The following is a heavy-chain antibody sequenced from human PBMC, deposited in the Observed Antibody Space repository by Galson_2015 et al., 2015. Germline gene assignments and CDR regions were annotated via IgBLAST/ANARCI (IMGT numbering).Heavy chain of an antibody. Sequence: SLRLSCAASGFTFSSYAMHWVRQAPGKGLEWVAVISYDGSNKYYADSVKGRFTISRDNSKNTLYLQMNSLGAEDTAVYYCARVEILTGYYEGGFDYWGQGTLVTVSS. J-gene: IGHJ4*02. CDR2: ISYDGSNK. CDR3: ARVEILTGYYEGGFDY. D-gene: IGHD3-9*01. CDR1: GFTFSSYA. V-gene: IGHV3-30-3*01.